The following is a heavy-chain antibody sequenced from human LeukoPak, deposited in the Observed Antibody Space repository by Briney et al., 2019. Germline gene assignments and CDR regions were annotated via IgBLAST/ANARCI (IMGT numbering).Heavy chain of an antibody. D-gene: IGHD6-13*01. Sequence: SETLSLTCAVYGGSFSGYYWSWIRQPPGKGLEWIGEINHSGSTNYNPSLKSRVTISVDTSKNQFSLKLSSVTAADTAVYYCARSIAAAGTRWFDPWGQGTLVTASS. CDR3: ARSIAAAGTRWFDP. CDR1: GGSFSGYY. J-gene: IGHJ5*02. V-gene: IGHV4-34*01. CDR2: INHSGST.